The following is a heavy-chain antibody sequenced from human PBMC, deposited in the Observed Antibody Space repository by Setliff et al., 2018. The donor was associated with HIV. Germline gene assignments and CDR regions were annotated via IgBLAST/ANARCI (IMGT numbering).Heavy chain of an antibody. D-gene: IGHD1-26*01. CDR3: ARDRGSRGFDY. CDR1: GGTFSSYA. Sequence: SVKVSCKASGGTFSSYAISWVRQAPGQGLEWMGGIIPIFGTANYAQKFQGRVTITADESTSTAYMELRSLRSDDTAVYYCARDRGSRGFDYWGQGTLVTVSS. CDR2: IIPIFGTA. V-gene: IGHV1-69*13. J-gene: IGHJ4*02.